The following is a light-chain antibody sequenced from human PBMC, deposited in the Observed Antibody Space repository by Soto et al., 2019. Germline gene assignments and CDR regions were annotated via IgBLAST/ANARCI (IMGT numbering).Light chain of an antibody. Sequence: QSVLTQPASVSGSPGQSITIACTGTSSDVGGYNYVSWYQLHTGKAPKLRVYEVSNRPSGVSNRFSGSKSGNTASLTISGLQAEEEADYYSSSYRSRTAYVFGTGNKSP. CDR3: SSYRSRTAYV. V-gene: IGLV2-14*01. CDR2: EVS. CDR1: SSDVGGYNY. J-gene: IGLJ1*01.